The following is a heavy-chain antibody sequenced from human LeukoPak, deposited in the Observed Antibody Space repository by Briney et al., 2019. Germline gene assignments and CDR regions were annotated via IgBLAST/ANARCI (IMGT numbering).Heavy chain of an antibody. CDR3: ARSYYDLTGFYADY. CDR1: GDSTSNYY. D-gene: IGHD3-9*01. CDR2: ISTSGTT. Sequence: SETLSLTCSVFGDSTSNYYWSWIRQPPGEGLEWIGYISTSGTTSYNPSLKSRVTISVDTSKNQFSLRLNSVTAADTAMYYCARSYYDLTGFYADYWGQGTLVTVSS. J-gene: IGHJ4*02. V-gene: IGHV4-4*09.